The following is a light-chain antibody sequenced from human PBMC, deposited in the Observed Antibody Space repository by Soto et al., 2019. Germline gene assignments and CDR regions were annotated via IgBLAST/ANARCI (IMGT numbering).Light chain of an antibody. J-gene: IGKJ2*01. Sequence: EIVMTQSPATLSVSPGERATLSCRASQSIGSNLAWYQQKPGQAPRLLIYGASTRATGIPARFSGSGSGTEFTLPISSLQSEDFAVYYCQQYNNWPPYTFGQGTKLEIK. CDR2: GAS. V-gene: IGKV3-15*01. CDR1: QSIGSN. CDR3: QQYNNWPPYT.